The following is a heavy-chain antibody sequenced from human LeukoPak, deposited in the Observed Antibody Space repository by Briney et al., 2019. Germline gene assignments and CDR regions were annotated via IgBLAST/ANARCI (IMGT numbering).Heavy chain of an antibody. V-gene: IGHV3-7*01. D-gene: IGHD3-3*01. Sequence: AGALRVPCAAPGNRFTTHWMNWVRQAPGKGLKWVASIRQDGGEKKYVDSVKGRFTISRDLAQNSLFLQMNSLRAEDTAVYYCASAYASYDFWSGYENFDFWGQGTLVTVSS. CDR3: ASAYASYDFWSGYENFDF. CDR2: IRQDGGEK. CDR1: GNRFTTHW. J-gene: IGHJ4*02.